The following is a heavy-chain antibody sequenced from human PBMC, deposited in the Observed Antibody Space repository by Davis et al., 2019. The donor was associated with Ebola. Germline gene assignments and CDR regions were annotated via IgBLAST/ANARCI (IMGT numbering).Heavy chain of an antibody. CDR2: ISSRSTYI. Sequence: GESLKISCAASGFTFSIYSINWVRQAPGKGLEWVSSISSRSTYIYYADSVKGRFTVSRDNSKNTLYLQMNSLRAEDTAMYYCARGPYSSDAGSQHQGLDYWGQGTLVTVSS. CDR1: GFTFSIYS. D-gene: IGHD3-10*01. V-gene: IGHV3-21*01. J-gene: IGHJ4*02. CDR3: ARGPYSSDAGSQHQGLDY.